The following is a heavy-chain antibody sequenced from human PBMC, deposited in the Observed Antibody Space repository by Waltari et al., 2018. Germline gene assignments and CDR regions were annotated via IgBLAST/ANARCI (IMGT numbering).Heavy chain of an antibody. D-gene: IGHD4-4*01. CDR2: VGGDVAAP. CDR1: RFPFSRYA. J-gene: IGHJ4*02. Sequence: EVHLLESGGDLVHPGGSLRLSCAASRFPFSRYAMNWFRQAPGVGMEWVERVGGDVAAPIYAESVKCRFTISRDNSKTTLYLQMNSLRVEDTAVYYCATLYSDYADYWGQGTLVTISS. CDR3: ATLYSDYADY. V-gene: IGHV3-23*01.